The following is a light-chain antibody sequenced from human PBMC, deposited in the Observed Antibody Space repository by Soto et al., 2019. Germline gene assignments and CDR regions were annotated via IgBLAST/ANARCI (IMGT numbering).Light chain of an antibody. Sequence: EIVLTQSPATLSLSPGERATLSCRASQSVSSYLAWYQQKPGQAPRLLIYDASNRATGIPARFSGSGSGTDFTLTISSLEPEDLAVYYCQQRFTFGGGTKVEIK. V-gene: IGKV3-11*01. CDR3: QQRFT. CDR2: DAS. J-gene: IGKJ4*01. CDR1: QSVSSY.